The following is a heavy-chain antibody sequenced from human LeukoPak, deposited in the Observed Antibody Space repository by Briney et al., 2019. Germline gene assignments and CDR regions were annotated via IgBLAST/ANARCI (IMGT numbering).Heavy chain of an antibody. CDR1: GFTFSTYA. Sequence: PGGSLRLSCAASGFTFSTYAMSWVRQAPGKGLEWVSAISGTGGSTYYADSVKGRFTISRDNSKNTLFLQMNSLRAEDTAVYYCAKTLHGGWFDPWGQGTLLTVSS. D-gene: IGHD3-10*01. J-gene: IGHJ5*02. V-gene: IGHV3-23*01. CDR2: ISGTGGST. CDR3: AKTLHGGWFDP.